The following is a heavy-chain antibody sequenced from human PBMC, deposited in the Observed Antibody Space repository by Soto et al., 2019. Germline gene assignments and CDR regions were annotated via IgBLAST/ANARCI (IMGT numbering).Heavy chain of an antibody. J-gene: IGHJ4*02. Sequence: KPSETLSLTCAVYGGSFSGYYWSWIRQPPGKGLEWIGEINHSGSTNYNPSLKSRVTISVDTSKNQFSLKLSSVTAADTAVYYCARCSSGWYPHYWGQGTLVTVSS. CDR3: ARCSSGWYPHY. CDR2: INHSGST. CDR1: GGSFSGYY. D-gene: IGHD6-19*01. V-gene: IGHV4-34*01.